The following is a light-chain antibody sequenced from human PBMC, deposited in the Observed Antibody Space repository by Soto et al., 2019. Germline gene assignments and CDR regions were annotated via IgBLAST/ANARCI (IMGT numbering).Light chain of an antibody. CDR3: QQYGRELTWT. CDR1: QSVSSKY. V-gene: IGKV3-20*01. J-gene: IGKJ1*01. Sequence: IFITRSPGTXCFHGQKRAPFAWRAGQSVSSKYLAWYNQKHRKHPXLXXXAASSTDNGIQDSFSGSGSGKDLTLTISGRQHEAFGGYYCQQYGRELTWTVGEGTKVEI. CDR2: AAS.